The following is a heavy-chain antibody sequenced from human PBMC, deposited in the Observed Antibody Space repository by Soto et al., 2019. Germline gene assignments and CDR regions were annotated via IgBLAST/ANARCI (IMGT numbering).Heavy chain of an antibody. J-gene: IGHJ6*02. CDR2: IYYSGST. D-gene: IGHD3-3*01. Sequence: TSETLSLTCTVSGGSISSSSYYWGWIRQPPGKGLEWIGSIYYSGSTYYNPSLKSRVTISVDTSKNQFSLKLSSVTAADTAVYYCARLEAYYDFWSGSLWGDGMDVWGQGTTVTVSS. CDR1: GGSISSSSYY. V-gene: IGHV4-39*01. CDR3: ARLEAYYDFWSGSLWGDGMDV.